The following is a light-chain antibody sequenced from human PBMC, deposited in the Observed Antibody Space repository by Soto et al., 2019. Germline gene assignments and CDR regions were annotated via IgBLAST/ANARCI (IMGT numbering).Light chain of an antibody. CDR3: QQYGSSPPYT. V-gene: IGKV3-20*01. Sequence: EIGLTQSPGTLSLSPGERATLSCRASQSVSSSYLAWYQQKPGQAHRLLIYGASSRATGIPDRFSGSGSGADFTLTISRMEPEDFAVYYCQQYGSSPPYTFGQGIKLEIK. CDR2: GAS. J-gene: IGKJ2*01. CDR1: QSVSSSY.